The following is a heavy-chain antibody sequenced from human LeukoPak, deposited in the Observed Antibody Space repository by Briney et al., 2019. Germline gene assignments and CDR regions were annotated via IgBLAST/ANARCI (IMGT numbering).Heavy chain of an antibody. CDR1: GGSISSSSYY. J-gene: IGHJ4*02. Sequence: SETLSLTCTVSGGSISSSSYYWGWIRQPPGKGLAWIGSIYYSGSTYYNPSLKSRVTISVDTSKNQFPLKLSSVTAADTAVYYCARRGFAATDYWGQGTLVTVSS. D-gene: IGHD3-22*01. V-gene: IGHV4-39*01. CDR2: IYYSGST. CDR3: ARRGFAATDY.